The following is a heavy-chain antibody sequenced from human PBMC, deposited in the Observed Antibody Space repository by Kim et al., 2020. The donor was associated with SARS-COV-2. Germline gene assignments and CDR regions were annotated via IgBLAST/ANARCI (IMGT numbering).Heavy chain of an antibody. CDR1: GGSISSSSYY. J-gene: IGHJ4*02. CDR3: ARKGWGYYDSSGPSDYVMYYFDY. CDR2: IYYSGST. V-gene: IGHV4-39*01. D-gene: IGHD3-22*01. Sequence: SETLSLTCTVSGGSISSSSYYWGWIRQPPGKGLEWIGCIYYSGSTYYNPSLKSRVTISVDTSKNQFSLKLSSVTAADTAVYYCARKGWGYYDSSGPSDYVMYYFDYWGQGTLVTVSS.